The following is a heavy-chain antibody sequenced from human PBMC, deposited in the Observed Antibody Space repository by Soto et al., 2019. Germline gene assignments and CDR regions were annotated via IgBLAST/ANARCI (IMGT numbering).Heavy chain of an antibody. J-gene: IGHJ5*02. CDR1: GFTFSSYA. CDR3: AKDRGSGSTSWYNGWFDP. CDR2: ISGGGGST. D-gene: IGHD2-2*02. Sequence: EVQLLESGGGLVQPGGSLRLSCVASGFTFSSYAMTWVRQAPGRGLEWVSAISGGGGSTYYADSVKGRFTISRDNSKNTLYLQRNSLRAEDTAVYYCAKDRGSGSTSWYNGWFDPWGQGTLVTVSS. V-gene: IGHV3-23*01.